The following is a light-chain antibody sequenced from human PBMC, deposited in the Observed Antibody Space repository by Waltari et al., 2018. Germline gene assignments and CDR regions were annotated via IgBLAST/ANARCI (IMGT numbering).Light chain of an antibody. CDR1: SSDVGSYHF. J-gene: IGLJ1*01. Sequence: QSALTQPASVSGSPGQSITIACTGTSSDVGSYHFVSWYQQLPGKAPKLMIYEVMKRPSGVSNRFSGAKSGNTASLTISGRQAEDEGDYYCCSYSGSGTSRHVFGTGTKVTVL. CDR2: EVM. CDR3: CSYSGSGTSRHV. V-gene: IGLV2-23*02.